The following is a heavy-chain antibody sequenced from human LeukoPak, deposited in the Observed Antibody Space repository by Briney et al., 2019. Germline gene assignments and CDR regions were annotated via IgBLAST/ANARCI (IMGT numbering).Heavy chain of an antibody. CDR3: ARTGPGGY. D-gene: IGHD1-14*01. CDR2: IYYSGRT. CDR1: GDSLHSYF. V-gene: IGHV4-59*08. J-gene: IGHJ4*02. Sequence: QPSETLSLTCTVSGDSLHSYFWSWIPQPPGKGLEWVGHIYYSGRTNYNPSLKSRVSISIDTSKTQFSLKLSSVAAQYTGVYYCARTGPGGYWGQGTLVTVSS.